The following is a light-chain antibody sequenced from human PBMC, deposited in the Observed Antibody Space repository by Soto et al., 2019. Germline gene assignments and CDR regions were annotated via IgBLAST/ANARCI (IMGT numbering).Light chain of an antibody. CDR3: QQYGSLPIT. J-gene: IGKJ5*01. CDR2: GAS. Sequence: EIVLXQSPGTLSLSPGERATLSCRASQSVSSSYLAWYQQNPGQAPRLLIYGASSRATGIPDRFSGSGSGTDFTLTISRLEPEDFAVYYCQQYGSLPITFGQGTRLEIK. V-gene: IGKV3-20*01. CDR1: QSVSSSY.